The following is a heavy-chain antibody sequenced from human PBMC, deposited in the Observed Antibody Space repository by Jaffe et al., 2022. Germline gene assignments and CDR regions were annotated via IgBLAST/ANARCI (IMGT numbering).Heavy chain of an antibody. CDR1: GGSVSSGSYY. Sequence: QVQLQESGPGLVKPSETLSLTCTVSGGSVSSGSYYWSWIRQPPGKGLEWIGYIYYSGSTNYNPSLKSRVTISVDTSKNQFSLKLSSVTAADTAVYYCARGRGMTTVTEVDFDYWGQGTLVTVSS. J-gene: IGHJ4*02. V-gene: IGHV4-61*01. D-gene: IGHD4-17*01. CDR3: ARGRGMTTVTEVDFDY. CDR2: IYYSGST.